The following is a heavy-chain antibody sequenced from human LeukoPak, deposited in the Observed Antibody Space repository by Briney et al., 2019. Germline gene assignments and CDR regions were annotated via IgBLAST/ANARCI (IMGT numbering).Heavy chain of an antibody. J-gene: IGHJ4*02. D-gene: IGHD3-22*01. CDR3: ARRHYYNGRAYYFLDY. CDR2: ISYSGST. V-gene: IGHV4-61*01. CDR1: GGSVSSDNYY. Sequence: LETLSLTSTVSGGSVSSDNYYWTWIRQPPGKGLQWIGYISYSGSTNYNPSLKSRVTISLHTSKNQFSLRLSSLTAADTAVYYCARRHYYNGRAYYFLDYWGQGTLVTVSS.